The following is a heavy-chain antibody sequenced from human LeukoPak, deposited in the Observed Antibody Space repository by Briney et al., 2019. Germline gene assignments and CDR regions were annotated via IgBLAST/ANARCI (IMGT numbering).Heavy chain of an antibody. CDR2: IIPIFGTA. J-gene: IGHJ4*02. CDR3: ATDRRDRESSDLLD. V-gene: IGHV1-69*05. CDR1: GGTFSSYA. Sequence: ASVKVSCKASGGTFSSYAISWVRQAPGQGLEWMGRIIPIFGTANYAQKFQGRVTITTDESTSTAYMELSSLRSEDTAVYYCATDRRDRESSDLLDWGQGALVTVSS. D-gene: IGHD5-24*01.